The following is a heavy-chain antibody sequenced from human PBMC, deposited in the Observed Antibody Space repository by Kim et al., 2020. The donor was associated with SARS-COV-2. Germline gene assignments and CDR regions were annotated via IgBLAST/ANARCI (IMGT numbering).Heavy chain of an antibody. V-gene: IGHV3-49*04. CDR3: TRDSVFARTYFDY. CDR1: GFTFGDYA. CDR2: IRSKAYGGTT. J-gene: IGHJ4*02. Sequence: GGSLRLSCTASGFTFGDYAMSWVRQAPGKGLEWVGFIRSKAYGGTTEYAASVKGRFTISRDDSKSIAYLQMNSLKTEDTAVYYCTRDSVFARTYFDYWGQGTLVTVSS.